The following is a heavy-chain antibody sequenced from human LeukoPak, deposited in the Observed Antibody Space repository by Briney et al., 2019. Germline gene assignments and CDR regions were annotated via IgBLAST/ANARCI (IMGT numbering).Heavy chain of an antibody. CDR2: INHSGST. V-gene: IGHV4-34*01. Sequence: SETLSLTCAVYGGSFSGYYWSWIRQPPGKGLEWIGEINHSGSTNYNPSLKSRVTISVDTSKNQFSLKLSSVTAADTAVYYCASGNSNYDFMYYYYGMDVWGQGTTVTVSS. CDR1: GGSFSGYY. D-gene: IGHD4-4*01. CDR3: ASGNSNYDFMYYYYGMDV. J-gene: IGHJ6*02.